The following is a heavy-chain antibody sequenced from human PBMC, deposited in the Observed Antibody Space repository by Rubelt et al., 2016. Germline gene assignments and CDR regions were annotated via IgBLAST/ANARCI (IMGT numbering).Heavy chain of an antibody. D-gene: IGHD3-3*01. CDR2: INPSGGGT. V-gene: IGHV1-46*01. J-gene: IGHJ5*02. CDR3: ARSPRYDFEDNWFDP. CDR1: GYTFTSYY. Sequence: QVQLVQSGAEVKKPGASVKVSCKASGYTFTSYYMHWVRQAPGQGLEWMGIINPSGGGTRYAQKYQGRVTMTGDTSTSTVYMELSSLRSEDTAVYYCARSPRYDFEDNWFDPWGQGTLVTVSS.